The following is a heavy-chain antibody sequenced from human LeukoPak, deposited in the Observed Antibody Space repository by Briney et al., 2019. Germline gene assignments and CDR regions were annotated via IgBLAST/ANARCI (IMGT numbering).Heavy chain of an antibody. Sequence: ASVKVSCKASGYTFTGYYMHWVRQAPGQGLEWMGWINPNSGGTNYAQKFQGRVTMTRDTSISTAYMELSRLRSDDTAVYYCARVAEMRHGAPSYWGQGTLVTVSS. CDR3: ARVAEMRHGAPSY. J-gene: IGHJ4*02. CDR2: INPNSGGT. D-gene: IGHD1-26*01. V-gene: IGHV1-2*02. CDR1: GYTFTGYY.